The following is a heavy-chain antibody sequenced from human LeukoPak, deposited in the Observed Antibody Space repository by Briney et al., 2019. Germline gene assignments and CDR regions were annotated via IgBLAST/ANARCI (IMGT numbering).Heavy chain of an antibody. CDR1: GYSISSGYY. CDR3: ARLAKSSRKYGSGSYYYYMDV. Sequence: PSETLSLTCTVSGYSISSGYYWGWIRQPPGKGLEWIGSIYHSGSTYYNPSLKSRVTISVDTSKNQFSLKLSSVTAADTAVYYCARLAKSSRKYGSGSYYYYMDVWGKGTTVTISS. D-gene: IGHD3-10*01. V-gene: IGHV4-38-2*02. J-gene: IGHJ6*03. CDR2: IYHSGST.